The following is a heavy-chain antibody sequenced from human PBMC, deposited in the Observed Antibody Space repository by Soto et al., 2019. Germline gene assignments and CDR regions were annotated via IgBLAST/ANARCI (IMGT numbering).Heavy chain of an antibody. J-gene: IGHJ6*03. D-gene: IGHD2-2*01. CDR3: ARXFXXSSXSCXLGRXXYYYMDV. CDR2: TYYRSKWYN. Sequence: QVQLQQSGPGLVKPSQTLSLTCAISGDSVSSNSAAWNWIRQSPSRGLEWLGRTYYRSKWYNDYAVSVKSRITINPDTSKNQFSLQLNSVTPXXXAVXXCARXFXXSSXSCXLGRXXYYYMDVWGKGTTVTVSS. V-gene: IGHV6-1*02. CDR1: GDSVSSNSAA.